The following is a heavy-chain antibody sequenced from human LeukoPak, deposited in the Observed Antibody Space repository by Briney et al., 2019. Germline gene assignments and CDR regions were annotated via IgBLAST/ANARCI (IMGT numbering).Heavy chain of an antibody. Sequence: KPSETLSLTCTVSGGSISSYYWSWIRQPPGKGLEWNGYIYYSGSTNYNPSLKSRVTISVDTSKNQFSLKLSSVTAADTAVYYCASSLAVAGGGINYWGQGTLVTVSS. D-gene: IGHD6-19*01. V-gene: IGHV4-59*01. J-gene: IGHJ4*02. CDR2: IYYSGST. CDR3: ASSLAVAGGGINY. CDR1: GGSISSYY.